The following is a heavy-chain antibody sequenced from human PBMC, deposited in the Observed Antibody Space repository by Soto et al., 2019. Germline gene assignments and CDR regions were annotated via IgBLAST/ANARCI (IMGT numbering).Heavy chain of an antibody. Sequence: EVQLVESGGGLVQTGRSLRLSCAASGFTFDDYAMHWVRQAPGKGLEWVSGISWNSGSIGYADSVKGRFTISRDNAKNSLYLQMNSLRAEDTALYYCAKNWGAVAGFFDYWGQGTLVTVSS. V-gene: IGHV3-9*01. D-gene: IGHD6-19*01. J-gene: IGHJ4*02. CDR1: GFTFDDYA. CDR2: ISWNSGSI. CDR3: AKNWGAVAGFFDY.